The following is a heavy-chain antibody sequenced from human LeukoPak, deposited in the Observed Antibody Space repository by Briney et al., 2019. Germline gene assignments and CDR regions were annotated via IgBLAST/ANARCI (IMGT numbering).Heavy chain of an antibody. Sequence: SETLSLTCTVSGGSISSSSYYWGWIRQPPGKGLEWVGSIYYSVSTYYNPSLKSRVTISVDTSKNQFSLKLSSVTAADTAVYYCARVPTVTFFDYWGQGTLVTVSS. CDR2: IYYSVST. D-gene: IGHD4-17*01. CDR3: ARVPTVTFFDY. V-gene: IGHV4-39*07. CDR1: GGSISSSSYY. J-gene: IGHJ4*02.